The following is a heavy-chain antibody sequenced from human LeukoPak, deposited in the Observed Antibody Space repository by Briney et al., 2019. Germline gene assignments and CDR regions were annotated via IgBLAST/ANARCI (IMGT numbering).Heavy chain of an antibody. J-gene: IGHJ4*02. D-gene: IGHD3-10*01. CDR3: ARQEEELLCH. V-gene: IGHV4-39*01. CDR1: GGSISSSSYY. CDR2: IYYSGST. Sequence: SETLSLTCTVSGGSISSSSYYWGWIRQPPGKGLEWIGSIYYSGSTYYNPSLKSRVTISVDTSKNQFSLKLSSVTAADTAVYYCARQEEELLCHWGQGTLVTVSS.